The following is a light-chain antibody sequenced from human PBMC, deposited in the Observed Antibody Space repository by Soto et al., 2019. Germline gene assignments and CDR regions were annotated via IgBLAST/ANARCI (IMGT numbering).Light chain of an antibody. Sequence: DIQMTQSPSSLSASVGDTVTITCRASQDIINHLAWYQQRPGKVPNLLIYGASTLHSGVPSRFRGSGSGTHFTLPLSTLQPEDFATYYCQNYPLALGTFGKGTRLEIK. CDR1: QDIINH. V-gene: IGKV1-27*01. CDR3: QNYPLALGT. J-gene: IGKJ5*01. CDR2: GAS.